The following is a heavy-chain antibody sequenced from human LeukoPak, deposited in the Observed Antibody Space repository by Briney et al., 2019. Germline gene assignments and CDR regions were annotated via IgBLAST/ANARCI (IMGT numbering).Heavy chain of an antibody. CDR3: ARDPAPGYYYGMDV. Sequence: GGSLRLSCAASGFTFSSYWMHWVRQAPGKGRVWVSRINSDGSSTSYADSVKGRFTISRDNAKNTLCLQMNSLRAEDTAVYYCARDPAPGYYYGMDVWGQGTTVTVSS. CDR2: INSDGSST. CDR1: GFTFSSYW. V-gene: IGHV3-74*01. J-gene: IGHJ6*02.